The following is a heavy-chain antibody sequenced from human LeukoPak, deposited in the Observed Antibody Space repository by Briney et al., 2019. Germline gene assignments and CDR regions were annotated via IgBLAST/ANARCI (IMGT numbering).Heavy chain of an antibody. V-gene: IGHV3-23*01. Sequence: GGSLRLSRAASGFTFSGFAMSWVRRTPGKGLEWVSGISGTGDNTLYADSVKGRFTISGDNSKNTLYLEMNSLRAEDTAIYYCAKMKGHPLPKYYMNVWGQGTTVTVSS. CDR1: GFTFSGFA. J-gene: IGHJ6*01. CDR2: ISGTGDNT. D-gene: IGHD1-26*01. CDR3: AKMKGHPLPKYYMNV.